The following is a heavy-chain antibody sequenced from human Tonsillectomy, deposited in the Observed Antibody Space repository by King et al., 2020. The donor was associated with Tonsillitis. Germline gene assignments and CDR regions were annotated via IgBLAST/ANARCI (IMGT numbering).Heavy chain of an antibody. D-gene: IGHD4-17*01. CDR3: ARLTTSQGGY. J-gene: IGHJ4*02. CDR1: GFTFSSYD. V-gene: IGHV3-30*03. CDR2: ISYDGSNK. Sequence: VQLVESGGGVVQPGRSLRLSCAASGFTFSSYDMHWVRQAPGKGLEWVAIISYDGSNKYYADSVKGRFTISRDNSKNTLYLQMNSLGAEDTAVYYCARLTTSQGGYWGQGTLVTVSS.